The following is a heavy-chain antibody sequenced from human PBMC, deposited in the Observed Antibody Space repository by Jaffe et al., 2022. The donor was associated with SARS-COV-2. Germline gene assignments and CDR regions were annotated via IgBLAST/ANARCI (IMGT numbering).Heavy chain of an antibody. D-gene: IGHD3-9*01. CDR3: ASYPDYDILTGYSGAPRGYFDY. CDR1: GYTFTSYG. CDR2: ISAYNGNT. J-gene: IGHJ4*02. V-gene: IGHV1-18*01. Sequence: QVQLVQSGAEVKKPGASVKVSCKASGYTFTSYGISWVRQAPGQGLEWMGWISAYNGNTNYAQKLQGRVTMTTDTSTSTAYMELRSLRSDDTAVYYCASYPDYDILTGYSGAPRGYFDYWGQGTLVTVSS.